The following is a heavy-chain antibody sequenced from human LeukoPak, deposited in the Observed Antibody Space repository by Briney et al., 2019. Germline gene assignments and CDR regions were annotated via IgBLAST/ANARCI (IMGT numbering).Heavy chain of an antibody. CDR3: ARVRRSLNWFDS. J-gene: IGHJ5*01. Sequence: PSETLSLTCAVYGGSFSGYYWSWIRQPPGKGLEWIGEIYHSGSTNYNPSLKSRVTISVDTSKNQFSLKLSSVTDADTAVYYCARVRRSLNWFDSWGQGTLVTVSS. D-gene: IGHD3-3*01. CDR2: IYHSGST. V-gene: IGHV4-34*01. CDR1: GGSFSGYY.